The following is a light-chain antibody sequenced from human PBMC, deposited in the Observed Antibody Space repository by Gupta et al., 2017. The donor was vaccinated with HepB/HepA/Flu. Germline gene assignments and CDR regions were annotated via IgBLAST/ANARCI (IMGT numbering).Light chain of an antibody. CDR1: QNVDRY. CDR3: QQHCSWPLT. CDR2: DAS. V-gene: IGKV3-11*01. Sequence: EIVLPQSPATLSLSPGERATLSYRASQNVDRYLAWYQHKPGQAPRLLLYDASNRATGIPARFSGSGYGTDFTLTINSLEPEDFAVYYCQQHCSWPLTFGRGTKVDI. J-gene: IGKJ4*01.